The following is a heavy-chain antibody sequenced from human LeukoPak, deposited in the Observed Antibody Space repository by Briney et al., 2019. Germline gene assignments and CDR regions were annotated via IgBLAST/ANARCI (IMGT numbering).Heavy chain of an antibody. CDR2: IENSGRT. D-gene: IGHD4-23*01. V-gene: IGHV4-59*02. CDR3: ARGRYGGYFDC. CDR1: GGSVTSDY. Sequence: SETLSLTCIVSGGSVTSDYWSWIRQPPGKGLEWIGYIENSGRTEYNPSLMSRITISVDTSKIQLSLMLSPVTAADTAVYYCARGRYGGYFDCWGQGTLVTVSS. J-gene: IGHJ4*02.